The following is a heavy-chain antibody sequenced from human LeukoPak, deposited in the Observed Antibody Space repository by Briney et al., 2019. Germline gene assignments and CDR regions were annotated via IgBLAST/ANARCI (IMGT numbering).Heavy chain of an antibody. CDR1: GYTFTGYH. D-gene: IGHD6-13*01. CDR2: MNPYSGDT. CDR3: ARDQGSLTRSWYTGY. J-gene: IGHJ4*02. V-gene: IGHV1-2*06. Sequence: ASVKVSCKASGYTFTGYHIHWVRQAPGQGLEWMGRMNPYSGDTNFAQKFQGRVTMTRDTSITTAYMDPSSLTPDDPAVYFCARDQGSLTRSWYTGYWGQGTQVTVSS.